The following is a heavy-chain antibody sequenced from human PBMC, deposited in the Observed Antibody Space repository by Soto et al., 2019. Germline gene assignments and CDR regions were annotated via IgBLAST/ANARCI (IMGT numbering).Heavy chain of an antibody. CDR2: IYYSGST. CDR1: GGSISSYY. D-gene: IGHD3-10*01. V-gene: IGHV4-59*01. Sequence: PSETLSLTCTVSGGSISSYYWSWIRQPPGKGLEWIGYIYYSGSTNYNPTLKSRVTISVDTSKNQFSLKLSSVTAADTAVYYCARELYGSGSYYNEEQLGYWGKGTLVTVSS. J-gene: IGHJ4*02. CDR3: ARELYGSGSYYNEEQLGY.